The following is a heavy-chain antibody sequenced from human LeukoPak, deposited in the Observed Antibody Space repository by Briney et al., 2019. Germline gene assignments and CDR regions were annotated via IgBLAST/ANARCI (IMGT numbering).Heavy chain of an antibody. J-gene: IGHJ5*02. V-gene: IGHV4-31*03. CDR3: ARVKRLWPFDP. CDR1: GGSISSGGYY. CDR2: IFYSGST. D-gene: IGHD1-1*01. Sequence: PSETLSLTCTVSGGSISSGGYYWSWIRQHPGKGLEWIGYIFYSGSTYYNPSLKSRVTISVDTSKNQFSLKLSSVTAADTAVYYCARVKRLWPFDPWGQGALVTVSS.